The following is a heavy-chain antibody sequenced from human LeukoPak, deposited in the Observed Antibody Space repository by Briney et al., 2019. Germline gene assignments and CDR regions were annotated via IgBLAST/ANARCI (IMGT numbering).Heavy chain of an antibody. CDR1: GYTFTGYY. CDR3: ARWKSSVPASPRGGFQH. J-gene: IGHJ1*01. Sequence: GASVKVSCKASGYTFTGYYMHWVRQAPGQGLEWMGWINPNSGNTGYAQKFQGRVTMTRNTSISTAYMELSSLRSEDTAVYYCARWKSSVPASPRGGFQHWGQGTLVTVSS. CDR2: INPNSGNT. V-gene: IGHV1-8*02. D-gene: IGHD1-1*01.